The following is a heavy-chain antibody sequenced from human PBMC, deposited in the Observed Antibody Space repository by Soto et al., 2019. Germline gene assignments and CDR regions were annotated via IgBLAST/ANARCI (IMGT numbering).Heavy chain of an antibody. J-gene: IGHJ6*03. CDR3: ARGGYYFYMDV. Sequence: QVQLQESGPGLVKPSGTLSLTGAASVGSATISNWWSWVRQTPGKGLEWIGETIHSGSTNYNPSLTSRVTISLDESKNQFSLEMKSVTAADTAVYYCARGGYYFYMDVWGKGTTVTVSS. D-gene: IGHD1-26*01. CDR2: TIHSGST. V-gene: IGHV4-4*02. CDR1: VGSATISNW.